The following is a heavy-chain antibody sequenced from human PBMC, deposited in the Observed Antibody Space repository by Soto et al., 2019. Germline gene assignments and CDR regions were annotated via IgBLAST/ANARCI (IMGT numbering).Heavy chain of an antibody. CDR2: IHPSGGGT. CDR1: GYTFNTYY. CDR3: ARGGHIAVVTASFDN. V-gene: IGHV1-46*02. J-gene: IGHJ4*02. D-gene: IGHD2-21*02. Sequence: QVQLVQSAAEVRKPGASVKVSCKPSGYTFNTYYLHWLRQAPGQALEWMGVIHPSGGGTTYAQKFLGRVTVTRDTSTTTVFMELSSLRSDDTAVYYCARGGHIAVVTASFDNWGQATLVTVSS.